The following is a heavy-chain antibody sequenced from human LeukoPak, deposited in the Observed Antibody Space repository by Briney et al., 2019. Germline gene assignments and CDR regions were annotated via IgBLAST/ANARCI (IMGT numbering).Heavy chain of an antibody. Sequence: GASVKVSCKASGGTFSSYAISWVRQAPGQGLEWMGRIIPILGIANYAQKFQGRVTITADKSTSTAYMELSSLRSEDTAVYYCATEAVAGPFDYWGQGTLVTVSS. CDR2: IIPILGIA. CDR1: GGTFSSYA. D-gene: IGHD6-19*01. CDR3: ATEAVAGPFDY. V-gene: IGHV1-69*04. J-gene: IGHJ4*02.